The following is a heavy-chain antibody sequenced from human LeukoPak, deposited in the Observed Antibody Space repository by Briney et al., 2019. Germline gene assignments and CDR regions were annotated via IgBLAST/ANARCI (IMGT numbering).Heavy chain of an antibody. CDR2: INHSGST. CDR1: GGSFSGYY. V-gene: IGHV4-34*01. D-gene: IGHD3-22*01. Sequence: PSETLSLTCAVYGGSFSGYYWSWIRQPPGKGLEWIGEINHSGSTRYNPSLKSRVTISVDTSNNQFSLKLDSVTAADTAVYYCARVRGLVVGPFDYWGHGTLVTVSS. J-gene: IGHJ4*01. CDR3: ARVRGLVVGPFDY.